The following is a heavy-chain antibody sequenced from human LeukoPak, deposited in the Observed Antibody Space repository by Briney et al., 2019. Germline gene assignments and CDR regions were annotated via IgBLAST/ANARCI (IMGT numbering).Heavy chain of an antibody. D-gene: IGHD5-18*01. CDR3: AKPPRRYSYGSESFQH. V-gene: IGHV3-9*01. Sequence: GGSLRLSCAASGFTFNDYAMHWVRHAPGKGLEWVAGICWNSGSIDYADSVKGRFTFSRDNAKNSLYLQMYSLRAEDTALYYCAKPPRRYSYGSESFQHWGQGTLVTVSP. CDR1: GFTFNDYA. J-gene: IGHJ1*01. CDR2: ICWNSGSI.